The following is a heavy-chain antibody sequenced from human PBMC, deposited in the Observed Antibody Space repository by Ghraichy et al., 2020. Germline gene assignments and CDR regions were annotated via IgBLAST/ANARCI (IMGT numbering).Heavy chain of an antibody. CDR2: ISYDGSNK. CDR3: ARDLGELLGDYYYYGMDV. V-gene: IGHV3-30*04. D-gene: IGHD1-26*01. CDR1: GFTFSSYA. Sequence: GESLNISCAASGFTFSSYAMHWVRQAPGKGLEWVAVISYDGSNKYYADSVKGRFTISRDNSKNTLYLQMNSLRAEDTAVYYCARDLGELLGDYYYYGMDVWGQGTTVTVSS. J-gene: IGHJ6*02.